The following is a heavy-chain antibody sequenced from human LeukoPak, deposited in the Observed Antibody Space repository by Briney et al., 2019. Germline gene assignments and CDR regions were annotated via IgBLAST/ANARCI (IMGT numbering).Heavy chain of an antibody. CDR1: GGSISSGGYY. CDR2: IYYSGST. CDR3: ARGSPYGDYGY. V-gene: IGHV4-39*07. J-gene: IGHJ4*02. D-gene: IGHD4-17*01. Sequence: PSETLSLTCAVSGGSISSGGYYWGWIRQPPGKGLEWIGSIYYSGSTYYNPSLKSRVTISVDTSKNQFSLKLSVTAADTAVYYCARGSPYGDYGYWGQGTLVTVSS.